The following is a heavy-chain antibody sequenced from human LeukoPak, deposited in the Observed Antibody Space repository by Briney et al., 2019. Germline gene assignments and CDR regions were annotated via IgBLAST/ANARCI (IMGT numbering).Heavy chain of an antibody. D-gene: IGHD3-22*01. V-gene: IGHV4-31*03. J-gene: IGHJ4*02. Sequence: SQTLSLTCTVSGGSISSGGYYWSWIRQHPGNGLEWIGYIYYSGSTYYNPSLKSRVTISVDTSKNQFSLKLSSVTAADTAVYYCASSYYYDSSGYYYRTAPLDYWGQGTLVTVSS. CDR2: IYYSGST. CDR3: ASSYYYDSSGYYYRTAPLDY. CDR1: GGSISSGGYY.